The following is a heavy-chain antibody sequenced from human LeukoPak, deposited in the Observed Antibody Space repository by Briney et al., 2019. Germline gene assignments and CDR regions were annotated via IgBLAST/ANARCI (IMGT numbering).Heavy chain of an antibody. CDR1: GYTFTGYY. J-gene: IGHJ4*02. V-gene: IGHV1-2*02. D-gene: IGHD5-18*01. CDR2: INPNSGGT. Sequence: ASVKVSCKASGYTFTGYYMHWVRQAPGQGLEWMGWINPNSGGTNYAQKFQGRVTMTRDTSISTAYMELSRLRSDDTAVYYCARVRTVKRGYGFKYYFDYWGQGTLVTVSS. CDR3: ARVRTVKRGYGFKYYFDY.